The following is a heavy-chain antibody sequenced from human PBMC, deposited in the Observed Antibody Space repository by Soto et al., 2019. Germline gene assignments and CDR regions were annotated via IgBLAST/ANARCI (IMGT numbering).Heavy chain of an antibody. CDR2: IHYSGTT. CDR1: GTSISSYY. D-gene: IGHD2-8*01. V-gene: IGHV4-59*01. J-gene: IGHJ4*02. CDR3: ARYNSYAIDY. Sequence: SETLSLTCTVSGTSISSYYWSWIRQPPGKGLEWTANIHYSGTTNYNPSLASRVTLPVDTSKNQFSLKMTSVTAADRATYFCARYNSYAIDYWGRGTLVTVSS.